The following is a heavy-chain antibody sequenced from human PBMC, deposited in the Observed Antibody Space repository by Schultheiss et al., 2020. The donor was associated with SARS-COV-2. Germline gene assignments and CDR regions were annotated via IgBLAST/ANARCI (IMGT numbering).Heavy chain of an antibody. CDR3: AKDRGYSQYYFDY. V-gene: IGHV3-23*01. J-gene: IGHJ4*02. D-gene: IGHD5-18*01. Sequence: GGSLRLSCEGAGFTFSSYAMSYVRQAPGKGLEWVSTISGSGGSTYYADSVKGRFTISRDNSKNTLYLQMNSLRAEDTAVYYCAKDRGYSQYYFDYWGQGTLVTVSS. CDR2: ISGSGGST. CDR1: GFTFSSYA.